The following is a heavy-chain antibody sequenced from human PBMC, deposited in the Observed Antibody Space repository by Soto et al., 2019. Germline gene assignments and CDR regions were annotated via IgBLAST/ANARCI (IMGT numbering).Heavy chain of an antibody. V-gene: IGHV3-53*01. Sequence: XVCLRLSCAACGLSFSSSDMSWVRQAPGKGLQWVSVIYSAGSTYYANSVKGRFTISRDISTNMVYLQMSSLTDEDTAVYYCARATEPEYSSAIFFDMWGQRALVTVSS. D-gene: IGHD5-18*01. J-gene: IGHJ4*02. CDR2: IYSAGST. CDR3: ARATEPEYSSAIFFDM. CDR1: GLSFSSSD.